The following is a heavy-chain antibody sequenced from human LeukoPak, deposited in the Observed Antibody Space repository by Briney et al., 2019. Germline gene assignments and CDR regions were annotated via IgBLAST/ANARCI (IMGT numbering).Heavy chain of an antibody. CDR3: ARVGRDCSGGSCYYYYYAMDV. CDR2: ISSSSRYI. CDR1: GFTFSRYS. D-gene: IGHD2-15*01. J-gene: IGHJ6*02. Sequence: GGSLRLSCAASGFTFSRYSMNWVRQAPGKGLEWVSSISSSSRYIYYADSVKGRFTISRDNAKNSLYLQMNSLRAEDTAVYYCARVGRDCSGGSCYYYYYAMDVWGQGTTVTVSS. V-gene: IGHV3-21*01.